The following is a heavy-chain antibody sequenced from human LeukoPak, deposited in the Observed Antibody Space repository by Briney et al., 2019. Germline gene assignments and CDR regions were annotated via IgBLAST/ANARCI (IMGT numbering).Heavy chain of an antibody. CDR3: AKYVRIPVAGSDY. CDR2: ISGSGGST. CDR1: GFTFSSYA. V-gene: IGHV3-23*01. Sequence: PGGSLRLSCAASGFTFSSYAMSWVRQAPGKGLEWVSDISGSGGSTYYADSVKGRFTISRDNSKNTLYLQMNSLRAEDTAEYYCAKYVRIPVAGSDYWGQGTLVTVSS. D-gene: IGHD6-19*01. J-gene: IGHJ4*02.